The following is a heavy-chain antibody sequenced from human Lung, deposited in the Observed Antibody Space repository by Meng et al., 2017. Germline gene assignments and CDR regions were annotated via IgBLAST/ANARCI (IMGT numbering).Heavy chain of an antibody. Sequence: EVKRVEAGGGLGQPGGSPRLSCVASGFTFSSYAMTWVRQAPGKGLEWVSSISGSGGSTYYADSVRGRFTISRDNSKNTVYLQMNRLRAEDTAIYYWVRRIEYSSSSGYWGQGTLVTVSS. CDR2: ISGSGGST. CDR1: GFTFSSYA. CDR3: VRRIEYSSSSGY. J-gene: IGHJ4*02. D-gene: IGHD6-6*01. V-gene: IGHV3-23*04.